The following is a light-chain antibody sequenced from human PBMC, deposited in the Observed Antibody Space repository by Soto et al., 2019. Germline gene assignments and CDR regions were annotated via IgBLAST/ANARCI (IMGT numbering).Light chain of an antibody. J-gene: IGKJ1*01. Sequence: IVLTQSPATLSLSPGKRATLSCRASQNISNYLIWYQHKPGQSPRLLIYDVSNRATGIPARFSGSGSGTNFSLTISSLEPEDFAVYYCQQRSHWPRTFGQGTEVEVK. CDR1: QNISNY. V-gene: IGKV3-11*01. CDR3: QQRSHWPRT. CDR2: DVS.